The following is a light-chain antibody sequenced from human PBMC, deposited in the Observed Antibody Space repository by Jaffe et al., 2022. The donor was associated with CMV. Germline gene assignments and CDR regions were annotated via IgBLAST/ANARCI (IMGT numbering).Light chain of an antibody. V-gene: IGLV6-57*04. Sequence: NFILTQPHSVSESLGKTVTISCSRSIGNIARDYVHWYQQRPGSAPVTLIYENKQRPSGVPDRFSGSSDTSSNTASLTISGLKTEDEADYYCQSYDGNNWVFGGGTKLTVL. CDR1: IGNIARDY. J-gene: IGLJ3*02. CDR2: ENK. CDR3: QSYDGNNWV.